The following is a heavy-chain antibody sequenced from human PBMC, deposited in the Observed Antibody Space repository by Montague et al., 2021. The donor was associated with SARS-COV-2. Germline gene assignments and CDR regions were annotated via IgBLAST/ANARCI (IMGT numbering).Heavy chain of an antibody. CDR1: SGSFSDYY. CDR2: INHSGSI. D-gene: IGHD3-22*01. J-gene: IGHJ2*01. V-gene: IGHV4-34*01. Sequence: LSLTCAVSSGSFSDYYWTWIRQPPGKGLEWIGEINHSGSINYNPSLKSRVSISVDTSKNQFSLKLTSVTAADTAVYYCARGAPTITMRVVVFTGAGWYFDLWGRGTLVTVSS. CDR3: ARGAPTITMRVVVFTGAGWYFDL.